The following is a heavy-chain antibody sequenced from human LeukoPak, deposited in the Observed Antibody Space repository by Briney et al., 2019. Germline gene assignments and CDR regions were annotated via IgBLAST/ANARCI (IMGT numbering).Heavy chain of an antibody. V-gene: IGHV4-34*01. CDR3: ARVKVTTTRWFDP. CDR2: INHSGST. Sequence: PSETLSLTCAVSGGSFSGYYWSWLRQAPGKGLEWIGEINHSGSTTYNPSLKSRVTISVDTSRNQFSLKLSSVTAADTAVYYCARVKVTTTRWFDPWGQGTLVTVSS. D-gene: IGHD4-4*01. CDR1: GGSFSGYY. J-gene: IGHJ5*02.